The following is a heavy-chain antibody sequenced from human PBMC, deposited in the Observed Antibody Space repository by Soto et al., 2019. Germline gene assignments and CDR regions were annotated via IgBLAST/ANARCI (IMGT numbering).Heavy chain of an antibody. CDR1: GFTFDDYA. Sequence: PGGSLRLSCAASGFTFDDYAMHWVRQAPGKGLEWVSGISWNSGSIGYADSVKGRFTISRDNAKNSLYLQMNSLRAEDTALYYCAKDILRFLEWFPSIVAFDIWGQGTMVTVSS. J-gene: IGHJ3*02. CDR2: ISWNSGSI. V-gene: IGHV3-9*01. D-gene: IGHD3-3*01. CDR3: AKDILRFLEWFPSIVAFDI.